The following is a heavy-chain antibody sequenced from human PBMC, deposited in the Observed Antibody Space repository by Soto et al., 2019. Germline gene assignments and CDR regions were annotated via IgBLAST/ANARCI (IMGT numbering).Heavy chain of an antibody. CDR2: INSDGSST. D-gene: IGHD1-1*01. Sequence: GGSLRLSCAASGFTFSSYWMHWVRQAPGKGLVWVSRINSDGSSTSYADSVKGRFTISRDNAKNTLYLQMNSLRAEDTAVYYCARILERRAHISTIYYYYYYMDVWGKGTTVTVSS. CDR1: GFTFSSYW. CDR3: ARILERRAHISTIYYYYYYMDV. J-gene: IGHJ6*03. V-gene: IGHV3-74*01.